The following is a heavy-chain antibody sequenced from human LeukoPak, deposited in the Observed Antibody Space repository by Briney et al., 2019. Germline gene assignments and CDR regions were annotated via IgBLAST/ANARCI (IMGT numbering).Heavy chain of an antibody. V-gene: IGHV3-48*03. J-gene: IGHJ4*02. CDR3: AKVDDYGDY. CDR2: LSSSGSAF. CDR1: GFTFRSYE. Sequence: SGGSLRLSCEDSGFTFRSYEMNWVRQAPGKGLEWIAYLSSSGSAFSYADSVKGRFTISRDNAKNSMYLLMNSLKSEDTAVYYCAKVDDYGDYWGQGTLVTVSS. D-gene: IGHD5-24*01.